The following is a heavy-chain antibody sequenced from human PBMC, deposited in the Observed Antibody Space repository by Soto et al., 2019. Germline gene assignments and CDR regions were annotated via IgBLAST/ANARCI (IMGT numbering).Heavy chain of an antibody. CDR1: GFTFSNYE. V-gene: IGHV3-23*01. D-gene: IGHD3-16*01. Sequence: EMQLLESGGRLVQPGGSLRLSCAASGFTFSNYEMSWVRQAPGKGLEWVAALTTSGSRTYYVDSVEGRFTISRDNSNDTLFLQMHSLRVEDTAVYYCTKDSSTSYGLDVWGQGTTVTVSS. CDR2: LTTSGSRT. J-gene: IGHJ6*02. CDR3: TKDSSTSYGLDV.